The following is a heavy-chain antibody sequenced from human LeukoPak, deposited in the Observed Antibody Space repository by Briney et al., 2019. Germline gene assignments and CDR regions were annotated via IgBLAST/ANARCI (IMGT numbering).Heavy chain of an antibody. J-gene: IGHJ6*02. D-gene: IGHD6-13*01. V-gene: IGHV4-4*07. Sequence: PSETLSLTCTVSGGSISSYYWSWIRQPAGKGLEWIGRIYTSGSTNYNPSLKSRVTMSVDTSKNQFSLKLSSVTAADTAVYYCAREGDTGIAAAGTSIYYYYYYGMDVRGQGTTVTVSS. CDR2: IYTSGST. CDR1: GGSISSYY. CDR3: AREGDTGIAAAGTSIYYYYYYGMDV.